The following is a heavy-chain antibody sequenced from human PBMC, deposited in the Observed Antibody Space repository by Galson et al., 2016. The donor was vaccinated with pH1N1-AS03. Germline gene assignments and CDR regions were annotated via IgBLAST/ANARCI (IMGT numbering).Heavy chain of an antibody. CDR3: VAYGSGTQAYFDY. J-gene: IGHJ4*03. V-gene: IGHV1-46*01. CDR1: GYTFTRYY. CDR2: IDPSGGGT. Sequence: SVRVSCKASGYTFTRYYMHWVRQAPGQGLEWMGVIDPSGGGTTYAQKFHGRVTMTRDTSTTTAHMELSSLRSEDTAIYYCVAYGSGTQAYFDYWGQGTMLIVSS. D-gene: IGHD3-10*01.